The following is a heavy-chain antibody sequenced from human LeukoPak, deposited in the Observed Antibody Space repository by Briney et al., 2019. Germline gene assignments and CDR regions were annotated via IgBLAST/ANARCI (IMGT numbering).Heavy chain of an antibody. D-gene: IGHD4-11*01. J-gene: IGHJ5*02. Sequence: GASVKVSCKASGYTFTSYSIHWLRQAPGQGLEWMGRINPNSGVTKYAQRFQGRVTMTRDTSTTTAYLELTSLRSDDTAVYYCARDSQYQLPPYNWFDPWGQGTLVTVSS. CDR1: GYTFTSYS. CDR2: INPNSGVT. V-gene: IGHV1-2*02. CDR3: ARDSQYQLPPYNWFDP.